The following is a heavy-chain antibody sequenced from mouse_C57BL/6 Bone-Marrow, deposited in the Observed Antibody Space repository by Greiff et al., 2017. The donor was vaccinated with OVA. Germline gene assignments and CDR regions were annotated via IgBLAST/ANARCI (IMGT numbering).Heavy chain of an antibody. CDR1: GFTFSSYA. CDR3: ARDGYGHV. CDR2: ISDGGSYT. J-gene: IGHJ1*03. D-gene: IGHD1-1*01. Sequence: EVHLVESGGGLVKPGGSLKLSCAASGFTFSSYAMSWVRQTPEKRLEWVATISDGGSYTYYPDNVKGRFTISRDNAKNNLYLQMSHLKSEDTAMYYCARDGYGHVWGTGTTVTVSS. V-gene: IGHV5-4*01.